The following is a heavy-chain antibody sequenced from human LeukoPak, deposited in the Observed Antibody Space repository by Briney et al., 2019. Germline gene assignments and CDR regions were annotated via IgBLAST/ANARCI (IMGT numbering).Heavy chain of an antibody. CDR2: IWYDGSNK. CDR1: GFTFSSYG. CDR3: ARGLRNGLGY. J-gene: IGHJ4*02. V-gene: IGHV3-33*01. D-gene: IGHD2-8*01. Sequence: GGSLRLSCAASGFTFSSYGMHWVRQAPGKGLEWLAVIWYDGSNKYYADSVKGRFTISRDNSKNTLYLQMNSLRAEDTAVYYCARGLRNGLGYWGQGTLVTVSS.